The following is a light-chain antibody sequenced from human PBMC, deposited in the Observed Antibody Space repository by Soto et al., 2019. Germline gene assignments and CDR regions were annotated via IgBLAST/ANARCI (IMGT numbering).Light chain of an antibody. CDR3: QQYNSYPWT. Sequence: EIQMPQSPSTLSASVGDRVTITCRASQSISGWLAWYQQKPGKAPKFLIYDVSNLESGVPSRFSGSGSETEFTLTITSLQPDDFATYYCQQYNSYPWTFGQGTKVDIK. CDR2: DVS. V-gene: IGKV1-5*01. J-gene: IGKJ1*01. CDR1: QSISGW.